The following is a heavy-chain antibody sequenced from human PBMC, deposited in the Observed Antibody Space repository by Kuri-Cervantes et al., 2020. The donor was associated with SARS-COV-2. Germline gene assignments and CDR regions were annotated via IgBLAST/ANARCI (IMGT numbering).Heavy chain of an antibody. Sequence: GESLKISCAAPAFTFSSYAMHWVRQAPGKELEWVAIISYDGSNKYYADSVKGRFTISRDNSKNTLYLQMNSLRAEDTAVYYCARDRVGVHDYWGQGTLVTVSS. CDR1: AFTFSSYA. V-gene: IGHV3-30-3*01. CDR2: ISYDGSNK. D-gene: IGHD2-21*01. J-gene: IGHJ4*02. CDR3: ARDRVGVHDY.